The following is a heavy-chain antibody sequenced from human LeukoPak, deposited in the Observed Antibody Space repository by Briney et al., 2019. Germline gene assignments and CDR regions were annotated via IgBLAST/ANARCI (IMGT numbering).Heavy chain of an antibody. CDR2: IYYSGST. Sequence: SETLSLTCSVSGGSISSHYWSWIRQPPGKGLEWIGYIYYSGSTEYNPSLKSRVTISVDTSKNQFSLKQSSVTAADTAVYYCARVLDSSGYYYGFDPWGQGTLVTVSS. D-gene: IGHD3-22*01. J-gene: IGHJ5*02. V-gene: IGHV4-59*11. CDR3: ARVLDSSGYYYGFDP. CDR1: GGSISSHY.